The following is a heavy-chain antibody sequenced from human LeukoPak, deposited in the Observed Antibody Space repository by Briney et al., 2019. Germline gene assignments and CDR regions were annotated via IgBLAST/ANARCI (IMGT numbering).Heavy chain of an antibody. CDR1: GGIFSSYA. V-gene: IGHV1-69*04. J-gene: IGHJ5*02. D-gene: IGHD3-10*01. CDR2: IIPILGIA. CDR3: ASCLYYYGSGSYYNWFDP. Sequence: SSVKVSCEASGGIFSSYAISWVRQAPGQGREWMGRIIPILGIANYAQKFQGRVTITADKSTSTAYMELSSLRSEDTAVYYCASCLYYYGSGSYYNWFDPWGQGTLVTVSS.